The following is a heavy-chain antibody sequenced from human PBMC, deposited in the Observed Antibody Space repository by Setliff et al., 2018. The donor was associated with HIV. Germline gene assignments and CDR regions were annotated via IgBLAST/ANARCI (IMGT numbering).Heavy chain of an antibody. CDR1: GDSISSSSYY. J-gene: IGHJ3*01. D-gene: IGHD3-22*01. CDR2: IYYSGST. V-gene: IGHV4-39*01. Sequence: SETLSLTCSVSGDSISSSSYYWGWIRQPPGKGLEWIGSIYYSGSTYYNPSLKSRVTISVDTSKNQFSLKLSSVTAADTAVYYCARHPNSYDSSGYLLSAFDVWGQGTMVTVSS. CDR3: ARHPNSYDSSGYLLSAFDV.